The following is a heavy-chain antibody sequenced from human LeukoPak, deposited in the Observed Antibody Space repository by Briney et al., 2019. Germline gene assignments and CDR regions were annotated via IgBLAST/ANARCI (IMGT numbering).Heavy chain of an antibody. CDR1: GYTFTGYY. Sequence: ASVKVSCKASGYTFTGYYMHWVRQAPGQGLEWMGWINPNSGGTNYAQKFQDRVTMTRDTSISTAYMELSRLRSDDTAVYYCARDPIVVVTASPYYYYYMDVWGKGTTVTVSS. CDR3: ARDPIVVVTASPYYYYYMDV. J-gene: IGHJ6*03. V-gene: IGHV1-2*02. D-gene: IGHD2-21*02. CDR2: INPNSGGT.